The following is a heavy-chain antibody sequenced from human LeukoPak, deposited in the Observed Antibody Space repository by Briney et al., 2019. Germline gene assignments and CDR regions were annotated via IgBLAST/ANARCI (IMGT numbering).Heavy chain of an antibody. J-gene: IGHJ1*01. Sequence: SETLSLTCAVYGGSFSGYYWSWIRQPPGKGLEWIGEINHSGSTNYNPSLKSRVTISVDTSKNQFSLKLSSVTAADTAVYYCASWGDQETFQHWGQGTLVTVSS. V-gene: IGHV4-34*01. D-gene: IGHD3-16*01. CDR2: INHSGST. CDR1: GGSFSGYY. CDR3: ASWGDQETFQH.